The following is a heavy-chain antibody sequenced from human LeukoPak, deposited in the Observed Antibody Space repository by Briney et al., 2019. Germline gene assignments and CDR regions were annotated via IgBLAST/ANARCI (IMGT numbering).Heavy chain of an antibody. CDR1: GYTFTSYG. J-gene: IGHJ4*02. CDR2: ISAYNGNT. V-gene: IGHV1-18*01. CDR3: ARDPGSYYYDSSIADY. D-gene: IGHD3-22*01. Sequence: ASVKVSCKASGYTFTSYGISWVRQAPGQGLEWMGCISAYNGNTNYAQKLQGRVTMTTDTSTSTAYMELRSLRSDDTAVYYCARDPGSYYYDSSIADYWGQGTLVTVSS.